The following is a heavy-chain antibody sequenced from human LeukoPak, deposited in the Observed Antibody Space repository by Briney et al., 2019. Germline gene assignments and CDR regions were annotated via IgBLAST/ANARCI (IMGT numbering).Heavy chain of an antibody. J-gene: IGHJ4*02. V-gene: IGHV3-23*01. CDR3: AYHTGIAVAAFDY. CDR2: ISGSGGST. D-gene: IGHD6-19*01. CDR1: GFTFSSYA. Sequence: GGSLRLSCAASGFTFSSYAISWVRQAPGKGLEWVSAISGSGGSTYYADSVKGRFTISRDNSKNTLYLQMNSLRAEDTAVYYCAYHTGIAVAAFDYWGQGTLVTVSS.